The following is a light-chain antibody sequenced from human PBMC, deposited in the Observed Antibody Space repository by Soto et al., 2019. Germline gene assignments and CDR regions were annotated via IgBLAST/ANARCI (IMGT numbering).Light chain of an antibody. Sequence: DIRMNQSPSTVSGTVGDRVTITCRASQTISSWLAWYQQKPGKAPKLLIYKASTLKSGVPSRFSGSGSGTEFTLTISSLQPDDFAPYYCQHYNSYSEAFGHGTIVDIK. CDR2: KAS. J-gene: IGKJ3*01. V-gene: IGKV1-5*03. CDR1: QTISSW. CDR3: QHYNSYSEA.